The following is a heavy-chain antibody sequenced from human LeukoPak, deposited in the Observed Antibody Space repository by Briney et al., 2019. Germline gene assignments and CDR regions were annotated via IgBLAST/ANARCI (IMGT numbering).Heavy chain of an antibody. CDR3: ARQTGRVIRDYYYYGMDV. CDR1: GASISSYY. Sequence: SETLSLTCTVSGASISSYYWSWIRQPPGKGLEWIGYIYYSGSTNYNPSLKSRVTISVDTSKNQFSLKLSSVTAADTAVYYCARQTGRVIRDYYYYGMDVWGQGTTVTVSS. J-gene: IGHJ6*02. D-gene: IGHD3-22*01. CDR2: IYYSGST. V-gene: IGHV4-59*01.